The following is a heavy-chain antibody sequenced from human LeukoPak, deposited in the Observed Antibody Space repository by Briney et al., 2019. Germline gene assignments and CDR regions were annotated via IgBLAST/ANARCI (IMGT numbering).Heavy chain of an antibody. Sequence: SVKVSXKASGGTFSSYAISWVRQAPGQGLEWMGRIIPIFGTANYAQKFQGRVTITTDESTSTAYMELSSLRSEDTAVYYCARAYDFWSGLLGAFDIWGQGTMVTVSS. D-gene: IGHD3-3*01. V-gene: IGHV1-69*05. CDR2: IIPIFGTA. CDR1: GGTFSSYA. CDR3: ARAYDFWSGLLGAFDI. J-gene: IGHJ3*02.